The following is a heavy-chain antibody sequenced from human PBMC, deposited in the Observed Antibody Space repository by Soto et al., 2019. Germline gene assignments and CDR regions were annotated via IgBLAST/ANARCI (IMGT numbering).Heavy chain of an antibody. CDR1: GYTFTSYA. V-gene: IGHV1-69*04. Sequence: ASVKVSCKASGYTFTSYAMHWVRQAPGQGLEWMGRIIPILGIANYAQKFQGRVTITADKSTRTAYMELSSLRSEDTAVYYCAKSSGYCRLFDPWGQGTLVSVSS. CDR2: IIPILGIA. J-gene: IGHJ5*02. CDR3: AKSSGYCRLFDP. D-gene: IGHD3-22*01.